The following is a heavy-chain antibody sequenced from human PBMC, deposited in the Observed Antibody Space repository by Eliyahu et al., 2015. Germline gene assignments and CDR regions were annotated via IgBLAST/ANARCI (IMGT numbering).Heavy chain of an antibody. Sequence: QVQLQESGPGLVKPSETLSLTXAVXGYSISSGYYWGWIRQPPGKGLEWIGSIYHSGSTYYNPSLKSRVTISVDTSKNQFSLKLSSVTAADTAVYYCARAVYRTYYFDYWGQGTLVTVSS. D-gene: IGHD1-1*01. CDR1: GYSISSGYY. CDR3: ARAVYRTYYFDY. CDR2: IYHSGST. J-gene: IGHJ4*02. V-gene: IGHV4-38-2*01.